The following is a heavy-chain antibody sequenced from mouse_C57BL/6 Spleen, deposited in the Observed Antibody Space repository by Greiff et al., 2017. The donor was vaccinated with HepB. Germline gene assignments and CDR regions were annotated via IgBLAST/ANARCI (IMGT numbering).Heavy chain of an antibody. CDR2: INPNNGGT. CDR1: GYTFTDYY. V-gene: IGHV1-26*01. Sequence: VQLQQSGPELVKPGASVKISCKASGYTFTDYYMNWVKQSRGKSLEWIGDINPNNGGTSYNQKFKGKATLTVDKSSSTAYMELRSLTSEDSAVYYCARGYYGYDGTMDYWGQGTSVTVSS. J-gene: IGHJ4*01. CDR3: ARGYYGYDGTMDY. D-gene: IGHD2-2*01.